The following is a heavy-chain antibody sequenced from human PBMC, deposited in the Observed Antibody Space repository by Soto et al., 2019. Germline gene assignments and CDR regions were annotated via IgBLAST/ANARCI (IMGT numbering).Heavy chain of an antibody. CDR2: INHSGST. CDR3: ARHYGDYGNGMDV. J-gene: IGHJ6*02. V-gene: IGHV4-34*01. CDR1: GGSFSGYY. D-gene: IGHD4-17*01. Sequence: QVQLQQWGAGLLKPSETLSLTCAVYGGSFSGYYWSWIRQPPGKGLERIGEINHSGSTNYNPSLKSRVTISVDTSKNQFSLKLSSVTAADTAVYYCARHYGDYGNGMDVWGQGTTVTVSS.